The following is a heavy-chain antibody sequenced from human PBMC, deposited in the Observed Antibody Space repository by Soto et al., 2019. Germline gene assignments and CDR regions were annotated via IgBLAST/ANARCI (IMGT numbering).Heavy chain of an antibody. CDR1: ADTFNSYS. CDR2: ITPVFGSA. J-gene: IGHJ5*02. V-gene: IGHV1-69*01. Sequence: QVQLVQSGAEVKQPGSSVKVSCTASADTFNSYSLSWLRQAPGQRLEWMGGITPVFGSADYAQTFEDRLTITSDVSTSTSYMELSSLRSDDTAVYYCARSLEGTTVTNWFDPWGQGALVTVSS. CDR3: ARSLEGTTVTNWFDP. D-gene: IGHD4-17*01.